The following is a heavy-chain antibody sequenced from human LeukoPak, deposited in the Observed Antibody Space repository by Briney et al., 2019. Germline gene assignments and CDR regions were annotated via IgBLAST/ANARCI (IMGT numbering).Heavy chain of an antibody. Sequence: ASVKVSCKASGYTFSSYDINWVRQATGQGLEWMGWINPNSGGTNYAQKFQGRVTMTRDTSISTGYMELSRLRSDDTAVYYCARGGTVLGGDDWGQGTLVTVSS. CDR2: INPNSGGT. CDR1: GYTFSSYD. J-gene: IGHJ4*02. D-gene: IGHD3-16*01. V-gene: IGHV1-2*02. CDR3: ARGGTVLGGDD.